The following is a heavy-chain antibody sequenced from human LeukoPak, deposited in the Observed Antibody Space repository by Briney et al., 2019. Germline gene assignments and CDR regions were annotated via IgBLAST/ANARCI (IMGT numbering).Heavy chain of an antibody. CDR1: GFTFSSYA. J-gene: IGHJ3*02. CDR2: ISGSGGST. Sequence: GGSLRLSCTASGFTFSSYAMSWVRQAPGKGLKWVSAISGSGGSTYYADSVKGRFTISRDNSKNTLYLQMNSLRAEDTAVYYCAKDDGTEDAFDIWGQGTMVTVSS. V-gene: IGHV3-23*01. D-gene: IGHD1-1*01. CDR3: AKDDGTEDAFDI.